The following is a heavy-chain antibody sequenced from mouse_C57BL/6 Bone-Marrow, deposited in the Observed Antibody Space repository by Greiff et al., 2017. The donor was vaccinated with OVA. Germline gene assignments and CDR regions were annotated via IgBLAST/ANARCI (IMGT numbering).Heavy chain of an antibody. Sequence: VQLQQSGPGLVKPSQTVFLTCTVTGISITTGNYRWSWLRQFPGNKLEWIGYIYYSGTITYNPSLTSRTTITRDTPKNQFFLEMNSLTAEDTATDYWARAGDGYAYFDYWGQGTTLTVSS. CDR2: IYYSGTI. D-gene: IGHD2-2*01. CDR1: GISITTGNYR. V-gene: IGHV3-5*01. CDR3: ARAGDGYAYFDY. J-gene: IGHJ2*01.